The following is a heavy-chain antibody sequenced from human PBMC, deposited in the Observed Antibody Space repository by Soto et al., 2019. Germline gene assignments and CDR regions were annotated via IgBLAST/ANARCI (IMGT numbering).Heavy chain of an antibody. CDR2: INQDGSER. V-gene: IGHV3-7*01. D-gene: IGHD3-16*01. J-gene: IGHJ6*02. CDR1: GFTFGNYW. CDR3: VGPGV. Sequence: EAQLMGSGGGLVQPGGSLRVSCAATGFTFGNYWMSWVRQAPGKGLEWVANINQDGSERYYLDSVKGLFTISRDNAKTSLYLQLNSLRVEDMAVYYCVGPGVWGQGTSVTVSS.